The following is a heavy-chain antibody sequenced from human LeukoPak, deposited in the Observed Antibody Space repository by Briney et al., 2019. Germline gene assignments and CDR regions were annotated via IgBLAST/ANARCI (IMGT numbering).Heavy chain of an antibody. CDR3: ARDINYYDSSGYYKDY. CDR1: GFTFSSYA. Sequence: PGGSLRLSCAASGFTFSSYAMSWVRQAPRKGLEWVSAIRGSGGSTYYADSVKGRFTISRDNSKNTLYLQMNSLRAEDTAVYYCARDINYYDSSGYYKDYWGQGTLVTVSS. D-gene: IGHD3-22*01. V-gene: IGHV3-23*01. J-gene: IGHJ4*02. CDR2: IRGSGGST.